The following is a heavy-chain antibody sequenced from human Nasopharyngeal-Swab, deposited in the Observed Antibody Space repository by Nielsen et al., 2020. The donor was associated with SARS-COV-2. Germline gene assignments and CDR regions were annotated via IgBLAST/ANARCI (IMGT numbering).Heavy chain of an antibody. D-gene: IGHD2-15*01. CDR1: GFTFSSYA. V-gene: IGHV3-30-3*01. CDR3: ARSCYGAYYYGMDV. J-gene: IGHJ6*02. CDR2: ISYDGSNK. Sequence: GGSLRLSCAASGFTFSSYAMHWVRQAPGKGLEWVAVISYDGSNKYYADSVKGRFTISRDNSKNTLYLQMNSLRAEDTAVYYCARSCYGAYYYGMDVWGQGTTVTVSS.